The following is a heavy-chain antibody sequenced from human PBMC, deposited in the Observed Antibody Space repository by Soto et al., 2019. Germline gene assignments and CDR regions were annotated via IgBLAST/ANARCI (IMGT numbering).Heavy chain of an antibody. V-gene: IGHV3-30*19. CDR1: ESTFSSFG. Sequence: QVQLVESGGGVVQPGRSLRLSCATSESTFSSFGMHWVRQAPGKGLEWVAVISYDGSNKYYADSVKGRFTISRDNSKNTMYLQMNSLRADDTAVYYCARDENFDFWLHRDGFDIWGQGTMVTVSS. J-gene: IGHJ3*02. CDR3: ARDENFDFWLHRDGFDI. CDR2: ISYDGSNK. D-gene: IGHD3-3*01.